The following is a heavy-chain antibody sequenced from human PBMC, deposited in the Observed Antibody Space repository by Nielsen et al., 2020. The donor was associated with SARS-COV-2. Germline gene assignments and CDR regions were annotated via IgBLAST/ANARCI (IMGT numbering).Heavy chain of an antibody. D-gene: IGHD6-13*01. J-gene: IGHJ5*02. CDR3: ARGGSSWYYGWFDP. CDR1: GFTFSSYA. CDR2: ISYDGSNK. Sequence: GGSLRLSCAASGFTFSSYAMHWVRQAPGKGLEWVAVISYDGSNKYYADSVKGRFTISRDNSKNTLYLQMNSLRAEDTAVYYCARGGSSWYYGWFDPWGQGTLVTVSS. V-gene: IGHV3-30-3*01.